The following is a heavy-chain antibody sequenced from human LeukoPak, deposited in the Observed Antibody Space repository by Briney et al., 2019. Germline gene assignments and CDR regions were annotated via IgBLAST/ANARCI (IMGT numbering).Heavy chain of an antibody. CDR1: GGSISSSSYY. Sequence: SETLSLTCIVSGGSISSSSYYWGWIRQPPGKGLEWIGSIYYSGSTYYNPSLKSRVTVSVDISADMSTTRVSLNLKSVTAADMAIYYCARGPGHSFKYWGQGTRVTVSS. J-gene: IGHJ4*02. V-gene: IGHV4-39*07. CDR2: IYYSGST. CDR3: ARGPGHSFKY. D-gene: IGHD1-1*01.